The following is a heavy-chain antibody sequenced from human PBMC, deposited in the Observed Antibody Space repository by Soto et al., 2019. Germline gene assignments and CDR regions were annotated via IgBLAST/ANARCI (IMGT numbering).Heavy chain of an antibody. Sequence: AEAVKISDNGCGDRFSICLRTWVRQMQGKGLEWMGRIDPSDSYTNYSPSFQGHVTISADKSISTAYLQWSSLKASDTAMYYCATIEYSSSSWYYGMDVWGQGTTVTVSS. CDR1: GDRFSICL. J-gene: IGHJ6*02. D-gene: IGHD6-6*01. V-gene: IGHV5-10-1*01. CDR3: ATIEYSSSSWYYGMDV. CDR2: IDPSDSYT.